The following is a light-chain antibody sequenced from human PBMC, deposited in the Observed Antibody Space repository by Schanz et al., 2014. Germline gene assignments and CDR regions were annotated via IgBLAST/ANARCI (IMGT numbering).Light chain of an antibody. Sequence: EIVLTQSPATLSLSPGERATLSCRASQSVSSYLAWYQQKPGQAPRLLIYGASTRATGIPDRFSGSGSGTDFTLTISRLEPEDFAVYYCQQYGRSPRTFGQGTKVEIK. CDR2: GAS. CDR1: QSVSSY. J-gene: IGKJ1*01. CDR3: QQYGRSPRT. V-gene: IGKV3-20*01.